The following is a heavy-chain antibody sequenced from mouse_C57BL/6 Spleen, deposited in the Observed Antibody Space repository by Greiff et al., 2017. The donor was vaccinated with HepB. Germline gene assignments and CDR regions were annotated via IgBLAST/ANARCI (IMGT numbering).Heavy chain of an antibody. CDR2: IDPNSGGT. D-gene: IGHD1-1*01. V-gene: IGHV1-72*01. J-gene: IGHJ2*01. Sequence: QVQLQQPGAELVKPGASVKLSCKASGYTFTSYWMHWVKQRPGRGLEWIGRIDPNSGGTKYNEKFKSKATLTVDKPSSTAYMQLSSLPSEDSAVYYCARDYYGSSPPFGYWGQGTTLTVSS. CDR1: GYTFTSYW. CDR3: ARDYYGSSPPFGY.